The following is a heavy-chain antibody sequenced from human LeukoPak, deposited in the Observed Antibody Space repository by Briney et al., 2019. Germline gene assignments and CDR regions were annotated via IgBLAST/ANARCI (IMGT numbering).Heavy chain of an antibody. CDR2: MNPNSGNT. Sequence: ASVKVSCKASGYTFTSYDINWVRQATGQGLEWMGWMNPNSGNTGYAQKFQGRVTMTTDTSTSTAYMELRSLRSDDTAVYYCARAEGLRPTPLDYWGQGTLVTVSS. CDR1: GYTFTSYD. D-gene: IGHD4/OR15-4a*01. CDR3: ARAEGLRPTPLDY. J-gene: IGHJ4*02. V-gene: IGHV1-8*01.